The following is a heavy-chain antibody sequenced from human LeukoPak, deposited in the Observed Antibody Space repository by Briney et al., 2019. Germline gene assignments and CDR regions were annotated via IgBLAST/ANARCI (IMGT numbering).Heavy chain of an antibody. Sequence: GGSLRLSCAASGFTFSSYGMHWVRQAPGKGVEWVAVISYDGSNKYYADSVKGRFTISRDNSKNTLYLQMNSLRAEDTAVYYCAKEYSSSWFYYYYGMDVWGQGTTVTVSS. CDR3: AKEYSSSWFYYYYGMDV. V-gene: IGHV3-30*18. CDR1: GFTFSSYG. J-gene: IGHJ6*02. D-gene: IGHD6-13*01. CDR2: ISYDGSNK.